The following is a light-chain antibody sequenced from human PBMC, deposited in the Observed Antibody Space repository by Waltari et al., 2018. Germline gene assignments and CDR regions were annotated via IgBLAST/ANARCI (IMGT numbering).Light chain of an antibody. CDR3: ASWDDSIQGYV. V-gene: IGLV1-44*01. CDR2: TTN. Sequence: QSVLTQLPSASGTPGQRVAISCSGRYSNIGSNTVNWYQHLPGAAPTLLIYTTNQRPSEVPDRFSGSKSGTSASLVINGLQAEDEADYYCASWDDSIQGYVFGTGTKVTV. CDR1: YSNIGSNT. J-gene: IGLJ1*01.